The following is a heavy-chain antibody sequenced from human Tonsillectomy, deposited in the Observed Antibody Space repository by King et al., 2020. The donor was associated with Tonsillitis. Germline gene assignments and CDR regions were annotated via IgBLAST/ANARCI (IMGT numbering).Heavy chain of an antibody. CDR2: ISYDGSNK. J-gene: IGHJ4*02. CDR3: AGDKYSSGWVDY. Sequence: VQLVESGGGVVQPGRSLRLSCAASGFTFSSYAMHWVRQAPGKGLEWVAVISYDGSNKYYADSVKGRFTISRDNSKTTLYLQMNSIRAEDTAVYYCAGDKYSSGWVDYWGQGTLVTVSS. CDR1: GFTFSSYA. V-gene: IGHV3-30-3*01. D-gene: IGHD6-19*01.